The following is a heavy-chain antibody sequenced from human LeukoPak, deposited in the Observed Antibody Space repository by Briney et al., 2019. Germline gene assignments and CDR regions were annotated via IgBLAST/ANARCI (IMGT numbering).Heavy chain of an antibody. CDR2: TYYRSNWIN. V-gene: IGHV6-1*01. Sequence: SQTLSLTCAISGDSVFSSTAAWNWIRQSPSRGVEWLGRTYYRSNWINEYAITVRGRIAINPDTSKIQFSLQLNSATPEDTAVYFCARDDVGRRYDYWGQGIRVTVSS. CDR3: ARDDVGRRYDY. CDR1: GDSVFSSTAA. J-gene: IGHJ4*02. D-gene: IGHD1-26*01.